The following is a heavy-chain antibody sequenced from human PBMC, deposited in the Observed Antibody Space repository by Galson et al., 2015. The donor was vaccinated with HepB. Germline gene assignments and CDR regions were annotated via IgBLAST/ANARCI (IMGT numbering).Heavy chain of an antibody. J-gene: IGHJ4*02. D-gene: IGHD4-11*01. Sequence: SVRLSCETSGFTFSSFGMNWVRQAPGQGLEWVSYISSGGGNIYYADSVKGRFTISRDNAKNSLYLQMSSLRDEDTAVYYCARDRTNSSNYPDYWGQGTLVTVSS. CDR1: GFTFSSFG. CDR2: ISSGGGNI. V-gene: IGHV3-48*02. CDR3: ARDRTNSSNYPDY.